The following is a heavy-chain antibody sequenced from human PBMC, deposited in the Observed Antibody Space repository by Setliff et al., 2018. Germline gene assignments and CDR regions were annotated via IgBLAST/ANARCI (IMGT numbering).Heavy chain of an antibody. J-gene: IGHJ3*02. CDR2: IYYRGST. D-gene: IGHD4-17*01. V-gene: IGHV4-39*07. CDR1: GGSISSTSYY. CDR3: AGVYGENDLPDI. Sequence: LETLSLTCTVSGGSISSTSYYWAWIRQPPGKGLEWTGSIYYRGSTFIYPSLRSRVTISADTSKNQFSLKLTSVTAADTAMYYCAGVYGENDLPDIWGQGTMVTVSS.